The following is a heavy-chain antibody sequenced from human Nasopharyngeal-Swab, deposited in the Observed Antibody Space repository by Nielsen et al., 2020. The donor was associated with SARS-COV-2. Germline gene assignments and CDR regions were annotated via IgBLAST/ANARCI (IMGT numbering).Heavy chain of an antibody. D-gene: IGHD6-6*01. V-gene: IGHV4-34*01. Sequence: SDPLSLTCAVFGGSFSGYYWSWIRQPPGKGLEWIGEINHSGSTNYNPSLKSRVTISVDTSKNQFSLKLTSVTAADTAVYYCARALEYSRGMDVWGQGTTVTVSS. J-gene: IGHJ6*02. CDR2: INHSGST. CDR3: ARALEYSRGMDV. CDR1: GGSFSGYY.